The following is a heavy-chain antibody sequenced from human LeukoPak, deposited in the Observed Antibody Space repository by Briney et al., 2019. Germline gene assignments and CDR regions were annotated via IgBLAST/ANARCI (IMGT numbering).Heavy chain of an antibody. CDR3: ARGGSGYSYYFDY. V-gene: IGHV3-53*01. Sequence: GGSLRLSCAASGFTVSSNYMSWVRQAPGKGLEWVSVIYSGGSTYYTDSVEGRFTISRDNSKNTLYLQMNSLRAEDTAVYYCARGGSGYSYYFDYWGQGTLVTVSS. D-gene: IGHD3-22*01. CDR1: GFTVSSNY. J-gene: IGHJ4*02. CDR2: IYSGGST.